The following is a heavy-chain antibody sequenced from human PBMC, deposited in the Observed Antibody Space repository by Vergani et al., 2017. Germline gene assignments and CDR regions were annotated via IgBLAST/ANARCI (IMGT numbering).Heavy chain of an antibody. CDR1: GGSISSYY. CDR2: IYYRGST. CDR3: ASSSSPYGYFDL. Sequence: QVQLQESGPGLVKPSETLSLTCTVSGGSISSYYWSWIRQPPGKGLEWIGYIYYRGSTNYNPSLQSRYTRSVATSKNQCSLKLSSVAAADTAVYYCASSSSPYGYFDLWGRGNLVTVSS. J-gene: IGHJ2*01. D-gene: IGHD6-6*01. V-gene: IGHV4-59*01.